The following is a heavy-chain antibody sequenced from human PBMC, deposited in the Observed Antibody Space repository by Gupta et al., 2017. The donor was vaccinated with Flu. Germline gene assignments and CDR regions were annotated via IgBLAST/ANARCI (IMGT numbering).Heavy chain of an antibody. CDR1: GFTFPSYT. CDR2: VTVSGDNT. V-gene: IGHV3-23*01. J-gene: IGHJ3*02. CDR3: AKGIFGVVIDAFDI. D-gene: IGHD3-3*01. Sequence: EVHLLESGGDLLQPGGSLRLSCAASGFTFPSYTMSWVRQAPGKGLEWVSSVTVSGDNTYYADSVKGRFTISRDNSKNTLFLQMNXVXTEDTAXYYCAKGIFGVVIDAFDIWGQGTMVTVSS.